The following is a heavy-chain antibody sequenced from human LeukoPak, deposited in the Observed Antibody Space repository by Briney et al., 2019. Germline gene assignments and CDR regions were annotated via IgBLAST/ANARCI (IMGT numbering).Heavy chain of an antibody. Sequence: PSETLSLTCTVSGGSISSYYWSWIRQPPGKGLEYIGYIYYSGSTNYNPSLKSRVTISVDTSKNQFSLKLSSVTAADTAVYYCARQEQQLIYNWFDPWGQGTLVTVSS. J-gene: IGHJ5*02. CDR3: ARQEQQLIYNWFDP. CDR2: IYYSGST. V-gene: IGHV4-59*08. CDR1: GGSISSYY. D-gene: IGHD6-13*01.